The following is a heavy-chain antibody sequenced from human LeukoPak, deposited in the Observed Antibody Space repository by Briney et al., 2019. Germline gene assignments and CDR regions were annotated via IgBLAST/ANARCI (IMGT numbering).Heavy chain of an antibody. CDR2: INPNSGGT. CDR1: GYTFTGYY. CDR3: AREDYYDSSGYPEGY. D-gene: IGHD3-22*01. Sequence: ASVKVSCKASGYTFTGYYMHWVRQAPGQGLEWMGWINPNSGGTNYAQKFQGRVTMTRDTSISTAYMELSRLRSDDTAVYYCAREDYYDSSGYPEGYWGQGTLVTVSS. J-gene: IGHJ4*02. V-gene: IGHV1-2*02.